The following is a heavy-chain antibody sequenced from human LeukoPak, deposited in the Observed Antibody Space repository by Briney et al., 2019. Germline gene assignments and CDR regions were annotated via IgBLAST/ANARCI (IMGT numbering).Heavy chain of an antibody. J-gene: IGHJ4*02. CDR2: IYHSGSA. CDR1: GGSISSGAYY. Sequence: SETLSLTCAVSGGSISSGAYYWSWIRQSPGKGLEWIGYIYHSGSAEYNPSLKSRVIISIDRSENQFSLNLTSVTVADTAVYYCARENDRYGRIDYWGQGTLVTVSS. V-gene: IGHV4-30-2*06. D-gene: IGHD5-18*01. CDR3: ARENDRYGRIDY.